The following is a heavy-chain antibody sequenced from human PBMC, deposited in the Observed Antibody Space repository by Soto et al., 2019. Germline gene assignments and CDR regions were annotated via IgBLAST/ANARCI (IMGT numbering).Heavy chain of an antibody. D-gene: IGHD6-19*01. CDR2: INPNSGGT. Sequence: ASVKVSCKASGYTFTGYYMHWVRQAPGQGLEWMGWINPNSGGTNYAQKFQGWVTMTRDTSISTAYMELSRLRSDDTAVYYCARDYLESGGWSRGSGIDYWGQGTLVTVSS. V-gene: IGHV1-2*04. J-gene: IGHJ4*02. CDR3: ARDYLESGGWSRGSGIDY. CDR1: GYTFTGYY.